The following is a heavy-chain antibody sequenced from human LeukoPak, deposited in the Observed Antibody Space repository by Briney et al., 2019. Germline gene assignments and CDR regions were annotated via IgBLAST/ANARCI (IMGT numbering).Heavy chain of an antibody. CDR2: INPNSGGT. J-gene: IGHJ4*02. CDR3: ARGRGIVAPGTDRMLPD. CDR1: GYTFTGYY. V-gene: IGHV1-2*02. Sequence: GSVKVSCKASGYTFTGYYIHWVRQAPGQGLEWMGWINPNSGGTNYAQKFQGRVTMTRDTSISTAYMELSRLRSDDTAVYYCARGRGIVAPGTDRMLPDWDQGTLVTVSS. D-gene: IGHD6-13*01.